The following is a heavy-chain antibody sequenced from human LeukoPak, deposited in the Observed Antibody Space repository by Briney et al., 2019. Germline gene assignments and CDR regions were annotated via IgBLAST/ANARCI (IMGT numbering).Heavy chain of an antibody. CDR2: INPNSGGT. CDR1: GYTFTGYY. D-gene: IGHD2-2*02. J-gene: IGHJ5*02. CDR3: ARTRVVPAAIGGGNWFDP. Sequence: ASVKVSCKASGYTFTGYYTHWVRQAPGQGLEWMGWINPNSGGTNYAQKFQGRVTMTRDTSISTAYMELSRLRSDDTAVYYCARTRVVPAAIGGGNWFDPWGQGTLVTVSS. V-gene: IGHV1-2*02.